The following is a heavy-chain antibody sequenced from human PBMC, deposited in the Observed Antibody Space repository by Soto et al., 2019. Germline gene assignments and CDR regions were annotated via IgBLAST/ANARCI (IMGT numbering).Heavy chain of an antibody. CDR2: IYNGDDT. CDR1: GLSVSNNF. J-gene: IGHJ4*02. D-gene: IGHD2-2*01. CDR3: ARREYSTCWSSFDN. V-gene: IGHV3-66*01. Sequence: EVQLVESGGGLVQPGGSLRLSCAASGLSVSNNFMSWVRQAPGKGLEWVSVIYNGDDTYYGDSVRGGFTISRDNSRNTLYLQLNSVRAEETSVYSCARREYSTCWSSFDNWGQGTPVTVSS.